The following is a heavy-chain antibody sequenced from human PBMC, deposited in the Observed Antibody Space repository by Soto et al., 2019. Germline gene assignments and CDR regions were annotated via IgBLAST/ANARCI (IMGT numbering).Heavy chain of an antibody. V-gene: IGHV3-9*01. CDR2: VSPTGDSV. J-gene: IGHJ4*02. CDR3: IKDAPNGSIDD. CDR1: GFRFEQYV. Sequence: VQVVASGGGLVQPGRSLRLSCVVSGFRFEQYVMHWVRQAPGKGLECVSTVSPTGDSVAYADSVVGRFTVSRDNANNPLYLQMNSLKGDGTAFYYCIKDAPNGSIDDWGQGTLVTVSS. D-gene: IGHD3-10*01.